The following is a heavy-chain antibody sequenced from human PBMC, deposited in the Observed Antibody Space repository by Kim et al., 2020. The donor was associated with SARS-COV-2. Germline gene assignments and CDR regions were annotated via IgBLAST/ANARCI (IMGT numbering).Heavy chain of an antibody. V-gene: IGHV3-21*06. CDR3: ARGFYDLLTGDDYYFDF. J-gene: IGHJ4*02. D-gene: IGHD3-9*01. Sequence: SMKGRVTVSRDNAKNSVYLQMNSLRAEDTAVYYCARGFYDLLTGDDYYFDFWGQGTLVTVSS.